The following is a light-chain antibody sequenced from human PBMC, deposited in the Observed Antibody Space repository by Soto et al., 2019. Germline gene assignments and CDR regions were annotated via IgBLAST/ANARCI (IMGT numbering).Light chain of an antibody. CDR3: QQYGSSPPIT. CDR1: QDISNY. CDR2: DAS. J-gene: IGKJ5*01. Sequence: DIQMTQSPSSLSASVGDRVTITCQASQDISNYLNWYQQKPGKAPKLLIYDASNLETGVPSRFSGSGSGTDFTFTISSLQPEDIAVYYCQQYGSSPPITFGQGTRLAIK. V-gene: IGKV1-33*01.